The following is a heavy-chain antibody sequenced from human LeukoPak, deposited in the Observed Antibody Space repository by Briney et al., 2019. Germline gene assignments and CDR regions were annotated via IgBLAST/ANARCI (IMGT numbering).Heavy chain of an antibody. D-gene: IGHD3-9*01. CDR2: INSDGRST. Sequence: GGSLRLSCVASGFTCSDYSMNWVRQAPGKGLVWVSRINSDGRSTNYADSVKGRFTISRDNAKNTLYLQMNSLRAEDTAVYYCARGADSGYSSDNWGQGTLVSVSS. V-gene: IGHV3-74*01. CDR1: GFTCSDYS. CDR3: ARGADSGYSSDN. J-gene: IGHJ4*02.